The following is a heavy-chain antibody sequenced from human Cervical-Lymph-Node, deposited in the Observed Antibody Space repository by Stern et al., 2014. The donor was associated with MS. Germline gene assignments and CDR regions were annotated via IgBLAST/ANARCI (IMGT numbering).Heavy chain of an antibody. CDR2: IYYRGST. CDR3: ARDSSGYYLHFDY. Sequence: VQLVESGPGLVKPSETLSLTCTVSGGSVSSGSYYWSWIRQPPGKGLEWIGYIYYRGSTNYNPSLKTRVTISVDTSKNQSSLNLSSVTAADTAVYYGARDSSGYYLHFDYGGQGTLVTVSS. V-gene: IGHV4-61*01. D-gene: IGHD3-22*01. J-gene: IGHJ4*02. CDR1: GGSVSSGSYY.